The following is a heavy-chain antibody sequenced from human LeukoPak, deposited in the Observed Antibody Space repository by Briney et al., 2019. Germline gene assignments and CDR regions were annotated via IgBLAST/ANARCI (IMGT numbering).Heavy chain of an antibody. V-gene: IGHV3-21*01. D-gene: IGHD7-27*01. CDR2: ITSSSSYI. CDR1: GFTFSSYS. J-gene: IGHJ4*02. Sequence: KPGGSLRLSCAASGFTFSSYSMNWVRQAPGKGLEWVSSITSSSSYIYYADSVKGRFTISRDNAKNSLYLQMNSLRVEDTAVYYCASQQLGIDYFDYWGQGTLVTVSS. CDR3: ASQQLGIDYFDY.